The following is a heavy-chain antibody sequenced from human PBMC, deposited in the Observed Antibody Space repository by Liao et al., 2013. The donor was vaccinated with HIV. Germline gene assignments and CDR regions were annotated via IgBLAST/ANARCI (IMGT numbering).Heavy chain of an antibody. J-gene: IGHJ4*02. CDR2: INHSAST. CDR3: ASSGKFGVIFDY. Sequence: QVQLQQWGAGLLKPSETLSLTCAVYGGSFSGYYWSWIRQPPGKGLEWIGDINHSASTNYNPSLKSRVTISVDTSKNQFSLKLSSVTAADTAVYYCASSGKFGVIFDYWGQGTLVTVSS. CDR1: GGSFSGYY. D-gene: IGHD1-26*01. V-gene: IGHV4-34*01.